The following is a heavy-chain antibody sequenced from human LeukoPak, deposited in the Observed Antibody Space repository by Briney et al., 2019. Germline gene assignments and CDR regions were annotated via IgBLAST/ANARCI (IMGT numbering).Heavy chain of an antibody. CDR1: GYSFTSYW. CDR3: ARQWYYYDSSGYLMGAFDI. Sequence: GESLKISCKGSGYSFTSYWIAWVRQMPGKGLEWMGIIYPGDSDTRYSPSFQGQVTISADKSISTAYLQWSSLKASDTAMYYCARQWYYYDSSGYLMGAFDIWGQGTMVTVSS. V-gene: IGHV5-51*01. J-gene: IGHJ3*02. D-gene: IGHD3-22*01. CDR2: IYPGDSDT.